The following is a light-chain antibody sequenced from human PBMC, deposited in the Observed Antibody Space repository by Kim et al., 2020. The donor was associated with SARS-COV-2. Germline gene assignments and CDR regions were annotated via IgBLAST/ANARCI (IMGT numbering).Light chain of an antibody. V-gene: IGLV3-19*01. CDR1: RLRTYY. J-gene: IGLJ2*01. CDR3: NSRDSVGHHVGV. CDR2: GQN. Sequence: SSELTQDPTVSVALGQTASITCQGDRLRTYYATWYRQRPGHAPVLVLFGQNNRPSGIPDRFSGLTSGITRTLTTPGAQAEDEADYYCNSRDSVGHHVGVF.